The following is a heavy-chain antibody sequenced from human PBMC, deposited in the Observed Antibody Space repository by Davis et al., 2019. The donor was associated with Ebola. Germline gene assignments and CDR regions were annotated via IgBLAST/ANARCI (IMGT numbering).Heavy chain of an antibody. J-gene: IGHJ3*01. Sequence: SLKISCAASGFIFDDYAMHWVRQAPGKGLEWVSGISWNSGSLAYADSVKGRFTISRDNAKNSLYLQMNSLRREDTAIYFCAKDRGLSSDAFDVWGQGTMVTVSS. CDR3: AKDRGLSSDAFDV. D-gene: IGHD3-10*01. CDR1: GFIFDDYA. V-gene: IGHV3-9*01. CDR2: ISWNSGSL.